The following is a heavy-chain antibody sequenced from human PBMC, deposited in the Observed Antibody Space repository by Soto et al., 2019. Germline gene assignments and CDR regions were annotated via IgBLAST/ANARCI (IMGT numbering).Heavy chain of an antibody. Sequence: QVQLVQSGAEVNKPGSSVKDSCKASGGTFNTYTISWVRQVPGQGLEWMGGIMPLYAKPTYAQTFQGRLMIAADEHTNTVYMELSSLRSEDTALYYCASLNNWSSGDGRIDVWGRGTAVSVSS. CDR1: GGTFNTYT. V-gene: IGHV1-69*01. J-gene: IGHJ6*02. CDR3: ASLNNWSSGDGRIDV. CDR2: IMPLYAKP. D-gene: IGHD1-20*01.